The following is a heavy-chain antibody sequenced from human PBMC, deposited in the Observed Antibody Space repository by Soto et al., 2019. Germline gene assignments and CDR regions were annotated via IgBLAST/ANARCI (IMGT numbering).Heavy chain of an antibody. J-gene: IGHJ6*02. V-gene: IGHV3-21*01. CDR2: ISSSSSYI. Sequence: GGSLRLSCAASGFTFSSYSMNWVRQAPGKGLEWVSSISSSSSYIYYADSVKGRFTISRDNAKNSLYLQMNSLRAEDTAVYYCARDREGLRYWYYYGMDVWGQGTTVTVSS. CDR1: GFTFSSYS. CDR3: ARDREGLRYWYYYGMDV. D-gene: IGHD2-8*02.